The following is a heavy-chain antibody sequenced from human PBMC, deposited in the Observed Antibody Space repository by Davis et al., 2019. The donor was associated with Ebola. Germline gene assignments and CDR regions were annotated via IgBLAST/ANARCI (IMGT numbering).Heavy chain of an antibody. V-gene: IGHV1-18*01. CDR3: ARSYRTLGYYYYGMDV. CDR1: GGTFSSYA. D-gene: IGHD1-26*01. Sequence: ASVKVSCKASGGTFSSYAISWVRQAPGQGLEWMGWISAYNGNTNYAQKLQGRVTMTTDTSTSTAYMELRSLRSDDTAVYYCARSYRTLGYYYYGMDVWGQGTTVTVSS. J-gene: IGHJ6*02. CDR2: ISAYNGNT.